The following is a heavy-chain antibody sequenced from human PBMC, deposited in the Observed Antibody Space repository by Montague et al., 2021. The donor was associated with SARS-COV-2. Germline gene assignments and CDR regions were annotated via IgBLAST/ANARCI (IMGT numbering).Heavy chain of an antibody. CDR1: GFTFSSYA. Sequence: SLRLSCAASGFTFSSYAMHWVRQAPGKGLEWVAVISYDGSNKYYXDSVKGRFTISRDNSKNTPYLQMNSLRAEDTAVYYCARGRGVITFGGVIGYDAFDIWGQGTMVTVSS. CDR2: ISYDGSNK. CDR3: ARGRGVITFGGVIGYDAFDI. V-gene: IGHV3-30-3*01. D-gene: IGHD3-16*02. J-gene: IGHJ3*02.